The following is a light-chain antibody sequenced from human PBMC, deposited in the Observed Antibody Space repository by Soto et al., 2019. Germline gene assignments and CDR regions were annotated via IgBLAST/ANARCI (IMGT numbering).Light chain of an antibody. V-gene: IGLV2-14*03. J-gene: IGLJ1*01. CDR2: DVN. CDR1: SSDVGGYNY. CDR3: SSYSSSSLYV. Sequence: QSALTQPASVSGSPGQSLTISCTGTSSDVGGYNYVSWYQHHPGKAPKLMIYDVNNRPSGVSNRLFGSKSGNTASLTISGLQAEDEADYYCSSYSSSSLYVFGTATQLTVL.